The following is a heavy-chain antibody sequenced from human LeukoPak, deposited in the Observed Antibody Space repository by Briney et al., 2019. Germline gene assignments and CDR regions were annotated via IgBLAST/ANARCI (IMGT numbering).Heavy chain of an antibody. CDR3: GRDWKLDY. CDR2: ISDNGGDR. CDR1: GFTFNKYA. Sequence: PGGSLRLSCAASGFTFNKYATSWVRQAPGKGLEWVSAISDNGGDRKYADSVKGRFTISRDNSKNTLYLQMNSLRAEDTAIYYCGRDWKLDYWGQGNLVTVSS. D-gene: IGHD1-1*01. J-gene: IGHJ4*02. V-gene: IGHV3-23*01.